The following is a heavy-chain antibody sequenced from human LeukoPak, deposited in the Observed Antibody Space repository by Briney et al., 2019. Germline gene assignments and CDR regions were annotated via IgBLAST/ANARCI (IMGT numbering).Heavy chain of an antibody. CDR1: GGSISSGGYS. J-gene: IGHJ4*02. Sequence: SETLSLTCAVSGGSISSGGYSWSWIRQPPGRGLEWIGYIYHSGSTYYNPSLKSRVTISVDRSKNQFSLELSSVTAADTAVYYCARVFTPADKGDYWGQGTLVTVSS. CDR2: IYHSGST. D-gene: IGHD3-16*01. V-gene: IGHV4-30-2*01. CDR3: ARVFTPADKGDY.